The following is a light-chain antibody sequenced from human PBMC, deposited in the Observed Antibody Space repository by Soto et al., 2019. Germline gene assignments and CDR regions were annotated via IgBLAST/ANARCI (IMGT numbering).Light chain of an antibody. V-gene: IGLV1-44*01. CDR3: AAWDGSLYGLV. J-gene: IGLJ3*02. CDR1: SSNIGSNN. CDR2: YND. Sequence: QSVLTQPPSASGTPGQRVTISCSGTSSNIGSNNVNWYQQLPGTAPTLLIYYNDKRPSGVPDRFSGSKSGTSASLAISGLQSEDEAHYYCAAWDGSLYGLVFGGGTKLTVL.